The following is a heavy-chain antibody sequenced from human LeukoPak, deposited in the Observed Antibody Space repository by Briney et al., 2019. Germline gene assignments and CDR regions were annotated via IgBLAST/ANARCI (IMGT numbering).Heavy chain of an antibody. J-gene: IGHJ5*02. V-gene: IGHV3-74*01. CDR1: GFTFTNYW. D-gene: IGHD5-18*01. Sequence: PGGSLRLSCAASGFTFTNYWMHWVRQVPGKGLVWVSHINHDGSSTNYADSVKGRFTISRDNAKYTLYLQMNSLTAEDTAVYYCARDLGYNSASWGQGTLVTVSS. CDR2: INHDGSST. CDR3: ARDLGYNSAS.